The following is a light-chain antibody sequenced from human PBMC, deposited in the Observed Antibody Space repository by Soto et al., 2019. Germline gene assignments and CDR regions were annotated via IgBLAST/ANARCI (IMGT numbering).Light chain of an antibody. Sequence: QAVVTQPPSASGSPGQSVTISCTGTSSDVGGYNYVSWYQQHPGKAPKLMIYEVSKRPSGVPDRFSGSKSGNTASLTVSGLQAEDEADYYCSSYAGRNSVFGTGTKLTVL. CDR3: SSYAGRNSV. CDR1: SSDVGGYNY. V-gene: IGLV2-8*01. CDR2: EVS. J-gene: IGLJ1*01.